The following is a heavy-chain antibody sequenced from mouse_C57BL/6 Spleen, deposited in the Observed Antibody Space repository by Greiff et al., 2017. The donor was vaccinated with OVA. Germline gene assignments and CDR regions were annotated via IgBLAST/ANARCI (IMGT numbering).Heavy chain of an antibody. D-gene: IGHD1-2*01. V-gene: IGHV5-9*01. J-gene: IGHJ4*01. CDR3: ARHGYYGLYAMDY. Sequence: DVMLVESGGGLVKPGGSLKLSCAASGFTFSSYTMSWVRQTPEKRLEWVATISGGGGNTYYPDSVKGRFTISRDNAKNTLYLQMSSLRSEDTALYYCARHGYYGLYAMDYWGQGTSVTVSS. CDR1: GFTFSSYT. CDR2: ISGGGGNT.